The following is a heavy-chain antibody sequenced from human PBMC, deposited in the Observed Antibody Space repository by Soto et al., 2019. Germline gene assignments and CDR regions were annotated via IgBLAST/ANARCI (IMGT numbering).Heavy chain of an antibody. D-gene: IGHD4-17*01. V-gene: IGHV4-59*08. CDR3: AGGYGDIHYF. J-gene: IGHJ4*02. CDR2: IYYSGST. CDR1: AGSISSYY. Sequence: SETLSLTCTVSAGSISSYYCSWIRQPPGKGLEWIGYIYYSGSTNYNPSLKSRVTISVDTSKNQFSLKLSSVTAADLAVYYWAGGYGDIHYFWGQGTLVSVSS.